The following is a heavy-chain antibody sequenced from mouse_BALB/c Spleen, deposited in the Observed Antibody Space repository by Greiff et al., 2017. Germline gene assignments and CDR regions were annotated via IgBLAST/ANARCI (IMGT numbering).Heavy chain of an antibody. D-gene: IGHD1-1*02. J-gene: IGHJ1*01. CDR1: GYTFTSYW. Sequence: QVQLKQPGAELVRPGASVKLSCKASGYTFTSYWINWVKQRPGQGLEWIGNIYPSDSYTNYNQKFKDKATLTVDKSSSTAYMELRSLTSEDSAVYYCARGGTAPYWYFDVWGAGTTVTVSS. CDR2: IYPSDSYT. CDR3: ARGGTAPYWYFDV. V-gene: IGHV1-69*02.